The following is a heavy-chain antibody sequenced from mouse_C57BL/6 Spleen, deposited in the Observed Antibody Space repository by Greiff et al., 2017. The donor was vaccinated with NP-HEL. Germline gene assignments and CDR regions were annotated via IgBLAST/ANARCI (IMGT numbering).Heavy chain of an antibody. CDR1: GYTFTSYW. CDR2: IDPSDSYT. Sequence: QVHVKQPGAELVMPGASVKLSCKASGYTFTSYWMHWVKQRPGQGLEWIGEIDPSDSYTNYNQKFKGKSTLTVDKSSSTAYMQLSSLTSEDSAVYYCATTAQATGGFAYWGQGTLVTVSA. V-gene: IGHV1-69*01. D-gene: IGHD3-2*02. J-gene: IGHJ3*01. CDR3: ATTAQATGGFAY.